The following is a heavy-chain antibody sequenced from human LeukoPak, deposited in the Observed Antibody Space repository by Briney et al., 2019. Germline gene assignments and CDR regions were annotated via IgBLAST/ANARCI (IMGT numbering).Heavy chain of an antibody. CDR3: ARVGSGGTLYYYYYMDV. J-gene: IGHJ6*03. D-gene: IGHD1-14*01. Sequence: SETLSLTCTVSGGSISSGDYYWSWLRQPPGRGLEWIGYIYYSGSTYYNPSLKSRVTISVDTSKNQFSLKLSSVTAADTAVYYCARVGSGGTLYYYYYMDVWGKGTTVTVSS. CDR1: GGSISSGDYY. V-gene: IGHV4-30-4*08. CDR2: IYYSGST.